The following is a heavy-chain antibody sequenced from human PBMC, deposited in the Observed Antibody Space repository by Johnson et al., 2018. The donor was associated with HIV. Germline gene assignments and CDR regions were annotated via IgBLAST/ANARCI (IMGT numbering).Heavy chain of an antibody. CDR2: ISYDGSEK. CDR1: GFTFSSYA. V-gene: IGHV3-30*04. J-gene: IGHJ3*02. D-gene: IGHD3-16*01. CDR3: ARSYYDYYDRGATYQNAFDI. Sequence: QVHLVESGGGVVQPGRSLRLSCAASGFTFSSYAMHWVRQAPGKGLEWVAVISYDGSEKYFADSVKGRFTISRDSSKNTLYLQMNSLRAEDTAVYYCARSYYDYYDRGATYQNAFDIWGQGTMVTVSS.